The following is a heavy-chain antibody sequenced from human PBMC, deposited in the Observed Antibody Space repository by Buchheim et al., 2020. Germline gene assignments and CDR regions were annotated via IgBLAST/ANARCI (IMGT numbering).Heavy chain of an antibody. CDR3: ARTGYSSSWFAFDI. D-gene: IGHD6-13*01. J-gene: IGHJ3*02. V-gene: IGHV4-31*03. CDR1: GGSISSGGYY. Sequence: QVQLQESGPGLVKPSQTLSLTCTVSGGSISSGGYYWSWIRQHPGKGLEWIGYLYYSGSTYYHPSLKSRVTISVDTHKKQFSLKLSSVTAADTAVYYCARTGYSSSWFAFDIWGQGT. CDR2: LYYSGST.